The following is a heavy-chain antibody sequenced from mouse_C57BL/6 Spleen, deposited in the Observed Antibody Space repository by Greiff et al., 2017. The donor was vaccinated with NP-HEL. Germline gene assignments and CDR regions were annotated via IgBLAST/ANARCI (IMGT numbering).Heavy chain of an antibody. D-gene: IGHD1-1*01. V-gene: IGHV14-2*01. CDR3: ARGGITTVPFAY. Sequence: EVKLVESGAELVKPGASVKLSCTASGFNIKDYYMHWVKQRTEQGLEWIGRIDPEDGETKYAPKFQGKATITADTSSNTAYLQLSSLTSEDTAVYYCARGGITTVPFAYWGQGTLVTVSA. J-gene: IGHJ3*01. CDR2: IDPEDGET. CDR1: GFNIKDYY.